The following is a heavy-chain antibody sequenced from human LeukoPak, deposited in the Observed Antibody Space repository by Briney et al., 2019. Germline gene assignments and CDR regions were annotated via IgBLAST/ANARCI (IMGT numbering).Heavy chain of an antibody. CDR2: ISGSGSSI. CDR3: AKNPDIVATYNYFDY. Sequence: RPGGSLRLSCAASGFSFNVYAMSWVRQAPGRRLEWISIISGSGSSIYYANSVKGRFTISRDNSKNTVYLQMNSLRAEDTAVYYCAKNPDIVATYNYFDYWGQGTLVTVSS. V-gene: IGHV3-23*01. D-gene: IGHD5-12*01. CDR1: GFSFNVYA. J-gene: IGHJ4*02.